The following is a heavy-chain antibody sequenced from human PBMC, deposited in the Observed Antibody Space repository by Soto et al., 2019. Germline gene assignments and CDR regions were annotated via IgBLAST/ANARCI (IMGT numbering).Heavy chain of an antibody. D-gene: IGHD6-19*01. CDR2: INHSGST. Sequence: SETLSLTCTVSGDSISSGNHYWSWIRQPPGKGLEWIGEINHSGSTNYNPSLKSRVTISVDTSKNQFSLKLSSVTAADTAVYYCARERHYSSGWYGSRGKNWFDPWGQGTLVTVSS. CDR3: ARERHYSSGWYGSRGKNWFDP. CDR1: GDSISSGNHY. J-gene: IGHJ5*02. V-gene: IGHV4-39*07.